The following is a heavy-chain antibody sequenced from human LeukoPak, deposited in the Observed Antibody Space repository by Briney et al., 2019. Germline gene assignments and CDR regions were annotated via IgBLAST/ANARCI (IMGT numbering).Heavy chain of an antibody. CDR2: INYSGTT. J-gene: IGHJ4*02. CDR3: TSNTGSYVDF. CDR1: GDSVSSSTYY. D-gene: IGHD1-26*01. Sequence: SETLSLTCTVSGDSVSSSTYYWGWIRQPPGKGLEWIGGINYSGTTYYNLSLKSRVTISVDTSKNQFSLKLSSVTAADTAVYHCTSNTGSYVDFWGQGTLVTVSS. V-gene: IGHV4-39*01.